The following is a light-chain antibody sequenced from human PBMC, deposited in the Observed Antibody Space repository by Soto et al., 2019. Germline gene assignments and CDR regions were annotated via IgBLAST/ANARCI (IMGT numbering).Light chain of an antibody. J-gene: IGLJ3*02. Sequence: QSALTQPASVSGSPGQSITISCTGTTSDVGGYNYVSWYQQHPGRAPKLMIYDVSNRPSGVSTRFSGSKSGNTASLTISGLQAEDEADYYCCSFTRSTTWVFGGGTQLTVL. CDR2: DVS. CDR3: CSFTRSTTWV. V-gene: IGLV2-14*01. CDR1: TSDVGGYNY.